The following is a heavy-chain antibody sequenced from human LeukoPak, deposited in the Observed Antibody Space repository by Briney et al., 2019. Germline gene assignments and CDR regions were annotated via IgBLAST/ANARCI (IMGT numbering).Heavy chain of an antibody. CDR2: MNPNSGNT. Sequence: GASVKVSCKASGYTFTSYDINWVRQATGQGLEWMGWMNPNSGNTGYAQKFQGRVTITRNTSISTAYTELSSLRSEDTAVYYCARGRYYYGSGNAWGQGTLVTVSS. CDR1: GYTFTSYD. J-gene: IGHJ5*02. D-gene: IGHD3-10*01. V-gene: IGHV1-8*03. CDR3: ARGRYYYGSGNA.